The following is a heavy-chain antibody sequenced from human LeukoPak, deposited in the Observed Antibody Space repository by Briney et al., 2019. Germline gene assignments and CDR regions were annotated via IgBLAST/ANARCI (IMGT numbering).Heavy chain of an antibody. D-gene: IGHD2-2*01. CDR1: GGSFSGYY. Sequence: SETLSLTCAVYGGSFSGYYWSWIRQPPGKGLEWIGEINHSGSTNYNPSLKSRVTISVDTSKNQFSLKLSSVTAADTAVYYCARRQKVPAARYYYYYYMDVWGKGTTVTISS. J-gene: IGHJ6*03. CDR2: INHSGST. CDR3: ARRQKVPAARYYYYYYMDV. V-gene: IGHV4-34*01.